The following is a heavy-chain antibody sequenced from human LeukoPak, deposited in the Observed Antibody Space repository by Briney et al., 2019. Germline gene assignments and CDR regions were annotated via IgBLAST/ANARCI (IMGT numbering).Heavy chain of an antibody. CDR3: AKPYSSSSGY. CDR2: ISGSGGST. V-gene: IGHV3-23*01. J-gene: IGHJ4*02. Sequence: GGSLRLSCAASGFTFSSYAMSWVRQAPGKGLEWVSAISGSGGSTYYADSVNGRFTISRDNSKNTLYLQMNSLRAEDTAVYSCAKPYSSSSGYWGQGTLVTVSS. D-gene: IGHD6-6*01. CDR1: GFTFSSYA.